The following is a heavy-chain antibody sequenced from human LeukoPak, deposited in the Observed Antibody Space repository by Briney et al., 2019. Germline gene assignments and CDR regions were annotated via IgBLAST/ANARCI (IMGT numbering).Heavy chain of an antibody. J-gene: IGHJ4*02. CDR2: INWNGDNT. CDR3: ARDHDSSGYYYGTGRFDY. V-gene: IGHV3-20*04. D-gene: IGHD3-22*01. Sequence: GGTLRLSCAASGFTFSTYGMNWVRQAPGKGLEWVSGINWNGDNTAYADSVKGRFTISRDNAKNSLYLQMNSLRGEDTALYYCARDHDSSGYYYGTGRFDYWGQGTLVTVSS. CDR1: GFTFSTYG.